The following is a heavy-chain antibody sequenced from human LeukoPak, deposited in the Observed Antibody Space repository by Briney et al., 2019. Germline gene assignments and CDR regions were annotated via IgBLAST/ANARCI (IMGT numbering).Heavy chain of an antibody. CDR1: GDSVSSDSAG. Sequence: SQTLSLTCAISGDSVSSDSAGWNWIRQSPSTGLEWLGKTYYRSKWYTEYALSVKSRVSINPDTSKNQFSLQLNSVTPEDTAVYYCTRTRDYALDVWGQGTTVTVSS. CDR3: TRTRDYALDV. CDR2: TYYRSKWYT. J-gene: IGHJ6*02. V-gene: IGHV6-1*01.